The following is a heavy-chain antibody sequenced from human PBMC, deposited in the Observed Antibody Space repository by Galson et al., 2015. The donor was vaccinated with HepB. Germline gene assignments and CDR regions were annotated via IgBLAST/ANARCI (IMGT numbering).Heavy chain of an antibody. Sequence: SLRLSCAASGFTFSSYSMNWVRQAPGKGLEWVSSISSSSSYIYYADSVKGRFTISRDNAKNSLYLQMNSLRAEDTAVYYCASYCSGGSCYSPYAFDIWGQGTMVTVSS. V-gene: IGHV3-21*01. CDR2: ISSSSSYI. CDR3: ASYCSGGSCYSPYAFDI. CDR1: GFTFSSYS. J-gene: IGHJ3*02. D-gene: IGHD2-15*01.